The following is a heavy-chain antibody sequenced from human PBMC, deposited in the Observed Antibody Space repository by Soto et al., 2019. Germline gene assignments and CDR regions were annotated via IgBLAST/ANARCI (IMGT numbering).Heavy chain of an antibody. J-gene: IGHJ4*02. CDR2: IWYDGSNK. D-gene: IGHD6-6*01. CDR3: ARDRVAYSSSPLNYY. Sequence: PGGSLRLSCAASGFTFSSYGMHWVRQAPGKGLEWVAVIWYDGSNKYYADSVKGRFTISRDNSKNTLYLQMNSLRAEDTAVYYCARDRVAYSSSPLNYYWGQGTLVTVS. V-gene: IGHV3-33*01. CDR1: GFTFSSYG.